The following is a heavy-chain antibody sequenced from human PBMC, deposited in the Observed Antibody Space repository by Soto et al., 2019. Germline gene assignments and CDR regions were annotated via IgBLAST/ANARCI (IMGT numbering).Heavy chain of an antibody. V-gene: IGHV4-30-4*01. D-gene: IGHD3-22*01. CDR2: IYYSGST. CDR1: GGSISSGDYY. J-gene: IGHJ4*02. CDR3: ASSTYYYDSSGYYWDNYFDY. Sequence: PSETLSLTCTVSGGSISSGDYYWSWIRQPPGKGLEWIGYIYYSGSTYYNPSLKRRVTISVDTSKNQFSLKLSSVTAADTAVYYCASSTYYYDSSGYYWDNYFDYWGQGTLVTVSS.